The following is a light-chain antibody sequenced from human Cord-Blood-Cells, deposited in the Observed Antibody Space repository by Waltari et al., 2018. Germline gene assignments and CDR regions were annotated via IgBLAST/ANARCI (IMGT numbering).Light chain of an antibody. CDR2: EGS. CDR3: CSYAGSSTFEV. V-gene: IGLV2-23*03. CDR1: SSYVGSYNP. J-gene: IGLJ2*01. Sequence: QSALTQSASVSGSPGQSITISCTGTSSYVGSYNPLSWYQQHPGKAPKLMIYEGSKRPSGVSNRFSGSKSGNTASLTISGLQAEDEADYYCCSYAGSSTFEVFGGGTKLTVL.